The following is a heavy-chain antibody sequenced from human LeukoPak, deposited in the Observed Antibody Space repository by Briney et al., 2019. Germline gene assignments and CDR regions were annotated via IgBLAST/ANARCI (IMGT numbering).Heavy chain of an antibody. D-gene: IGHD2-2*01. J-gene: IGHJ6*03. V-gene: IGHV3-30*04. CDR2: ISYDGSNK. CDR3: ARGRLGGVPALPSYYYYYMDV. Sequence: PGGSLRLSCAASGFTFSSYAMHWVRQAPGKGLEWVAVISYDGSNKYYADSVKGRFTISRDNSKNTLYLQMNSLRAEDTAVYYCARGRLGGVPALPSYYYYYMDVWGKGTTVTVSS. CDR1: GFTFSSYA.